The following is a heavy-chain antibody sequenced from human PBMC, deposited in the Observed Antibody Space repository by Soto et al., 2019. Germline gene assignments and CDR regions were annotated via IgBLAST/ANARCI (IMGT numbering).Heavy chain of an antibody. CDR1: GFTFSSYG. V-gene: IGHV3-33*01. J-gene: IGHJ3*02. Sequence: QVQLVESGGGVVQPGRSLRLSCAASGFTFSSYGMHWVRQAPGKGLEWVAVIWYDGSNKYYADSVKGRFTISRDNSKNTLDLQMNSLRAEDTAVYYCARESEGGDYEPDAFDIWGQGTMVTVSS. D-gene: IGHD4-17*01. CDR3: ARESEGGDYEPDAFDI. CDR2: IWYDGSNK.